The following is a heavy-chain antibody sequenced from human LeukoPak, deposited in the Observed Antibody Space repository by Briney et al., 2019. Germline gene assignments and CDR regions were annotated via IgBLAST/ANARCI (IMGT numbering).Heavy chain of an antibody. D-gene: IGHD3-10*01. Sequence: GGSLRLSCSASGFTFSSYAMHWVRQAPGKGLEYVPAISSNGCSTYYADSVKGRFTISRDNSKNTLYLQMSSLRAEDTAVYYCVKGSYSNYGMDVWGQGTTVTVSS. CDR2: ISSNGCST. CDR3: VKGSYSNYGMDV. J-gene: IGHJ6*02. V-gene: IGHV3-64D*06. CDR1: GFTFSSYA.